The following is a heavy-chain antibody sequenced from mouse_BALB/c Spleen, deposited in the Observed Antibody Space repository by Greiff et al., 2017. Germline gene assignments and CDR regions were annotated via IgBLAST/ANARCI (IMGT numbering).Heavy chain of an antibody. CDR3: ARGEFITFDY. J-gene: IGHJ2*01. CDR2: ISTYYGDA. D-gene: IGHD1-2*01. V-gene: IGHV1S137*01. Sequence: QVQLQQSGAELVRPGVSVKISCKGSGYTFTDYAMHWVKQSHAKSLEWIGVISTYYGDASYNQKFKGKATMTVDKSSSTAYMELARLTSEDSAIYYCARGEFITFDYWGQGTTLTVSS. CDR1: GYTFTDYA.